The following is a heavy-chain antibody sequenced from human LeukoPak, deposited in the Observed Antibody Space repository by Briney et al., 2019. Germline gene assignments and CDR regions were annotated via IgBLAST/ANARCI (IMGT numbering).Heavy chain of an antibody. Sequence: GGSLRLSCVASGFTFSSYEMNWVRQAPGKGLEWVSYISSGGTSSYYADSVKGRFTISRDNAKNSLCLQMNSLRAEDTALYYCARHPRGGGGYWGQGTLVTVSS. CDR3: ARHPRGGGGY. J-gene: IGHJ4*02. D-gene: IGHD2-15*01. CDR2: ISSGGTSS. V-gene: IGHV3-48*03. CDR1: GFTFSSYE.